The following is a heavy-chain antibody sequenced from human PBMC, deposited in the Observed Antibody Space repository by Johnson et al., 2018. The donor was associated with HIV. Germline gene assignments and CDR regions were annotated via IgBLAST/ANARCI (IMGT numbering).Heavy chain of an antibody. CDR1: GFTFSSYG. D-gene: IGHD3-22*01. CDR3: AKGGADYSDSRGYSENDAFDI. Sequence: QMLLVESGGGVVQPGGSLRLSCAASGFTFSSYGMHWVRQAPGKGLEWVAFIRYDGSNKYYADSVQGRFTISRANSKNTLYLQMNSLRAEDTAVYYCAKGGADYSDSRGYSENDAFDIWGQGTMVTVSS. V-gene: IGHV3-30*02. J-gene: IGHJ3*02. CDR2: IRYDGSNK.